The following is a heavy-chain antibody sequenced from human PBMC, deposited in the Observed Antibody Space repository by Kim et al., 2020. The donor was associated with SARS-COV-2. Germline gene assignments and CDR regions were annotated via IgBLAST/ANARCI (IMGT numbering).Heavy chain of an antibody. Sequence: ASVKVSCKASGYTFTSYYMHWVRQAPGQGLEWMGIINPSGGSTSHAQKVKGRVTMTRDTSTSTVYMELSSLRSEDTAVYYCARDMNPASGTTYYYYGMDVWGQGTTVTVSS. J-gene: IGHJ6*02. CDR2: INPSGGST. V-gene: IGHV1-46*01. CDR3: ARDMNPASGTTYYYYGMDV. D-gene: IGHD3-10*01. CDR1: GYTFTSYY.